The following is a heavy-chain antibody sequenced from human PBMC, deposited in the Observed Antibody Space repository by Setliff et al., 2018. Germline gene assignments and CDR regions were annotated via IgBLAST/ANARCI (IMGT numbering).Heavy chain of an antibody. CDR3: AREVVVVKSAINYYYYMDV. V-gene: IGHV1-69*05. J-gene: IGHJ6*03. D-gene: IGHD2-2*01. CDR2: IIPNFGTT. Sequence: SVKVSCKASGGTFRSYGIGWVRQAPGQGLEWMGGIIPNFGTTSYAQKFQGRVTITTDESTNTAYMELSSLRSGDTAVFYCAREVVVVKSAINYYYYMDVWGKGTTVTVSS. CDR1: GGTFRSYG.